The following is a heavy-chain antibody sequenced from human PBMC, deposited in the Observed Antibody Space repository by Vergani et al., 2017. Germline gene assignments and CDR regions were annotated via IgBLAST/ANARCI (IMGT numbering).Heavy chain of an antibody. CDR3: GRGGEVAARPEY. V-gene: IGHV4-61*01. Sequence: QVQLQESGPGLVKPSETLSLTCTVSGGSVSSGSYYWSWIRQPPGKGLEWIGYIYYSGSTNYNPSLKSRVTISVDTSKNQFSLKLSAVTAAETAVYYCGRGGEVAARPEYWGQGTLVTVSS. J-gene: IGHJ4*02. CDR1: GGSVSSGSYY. D-gene: IGHD6-6*01. CDR2: IYYSGST.